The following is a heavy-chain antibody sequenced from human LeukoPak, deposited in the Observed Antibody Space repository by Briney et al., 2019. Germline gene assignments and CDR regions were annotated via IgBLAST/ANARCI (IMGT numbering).Heavy chain of an antibody. CDR3: ARGRGSSFPRAFDY. D-gene: IGHD6-6*01. J-gene: IGHJ4*02. CDR1: GGSFSGYF. V-gene: IGHV4-34*01. Sequence: SETLSLTCAVYGGSFSGYFWSWIRQPPGKGLEWIREINHSGSTNYNPSPKSRFTISVDTSKNEFSQKLSSVTAAYTAVYYCARGRGSSFPRAFDYWGQGTLVTVSS. CDR2: INHSGST.